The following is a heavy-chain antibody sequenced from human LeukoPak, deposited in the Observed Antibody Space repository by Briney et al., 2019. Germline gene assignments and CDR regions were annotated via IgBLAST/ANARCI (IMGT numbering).Heavy chain of an antibody. J-gene: IGHJ4*02. CDR2: IYYSGST. D-gene: IGHD4-17*01. Sequence: PSETLSLTCTVSGGSISSSSYYWGWIRQPPGKGLEWIGSIYYSGSTYYNPPLKSRVTISVDTSKNQFSLKLSSVTAADTAVYYCARGVYDYGDYWGQGTLVTVFS. CDR3: ARGVYDYGDY. CDR1: GGSISSSSYY. V-gene: IGHV4-39*07.